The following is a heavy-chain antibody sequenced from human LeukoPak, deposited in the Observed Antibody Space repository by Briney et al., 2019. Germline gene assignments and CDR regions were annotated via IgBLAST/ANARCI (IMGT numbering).Heavy chain of an antibody. J-gene: IGHJ4*02. V-gene: IGHV4-59*01. D-gene: IGHD3-22*01. CDR3: ARATPYYYYDSSGYHFDY. Sequence: SETLSLTCTVSGGSISSYYWSWIRQPPGKGLEWIGYIYYSGSTNYNPSLKSRVTISVDTSKNQFSLKLSSVTAADAAVYYCARATPYYYYDSSGYHFDYWGQGTLVTVSS. CDR1: GGSISSYY. CDR2: IYYSGST.